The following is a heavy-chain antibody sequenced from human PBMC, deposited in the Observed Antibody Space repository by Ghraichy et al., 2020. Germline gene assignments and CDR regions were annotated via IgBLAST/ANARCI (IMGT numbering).Heavy chain of an antibody. CDR2: IYYSGST. CDR1: GGSISSYY. J-gene: IGHJ5*02. Sequence: SETLSLTCTVSGGSISSYYWSWIRQPPGKGLEWIGYIYYSGSTNYNPSLKSRVTISVDTSKNQFSLKLSSVTAADTAVYYCARGGGDSYGRWTKEDWFDPWGQGTLVTVSS. CDR3: ARGGGDSYGRWTKEDWFDP. V-gene: IGHV4-59*01. D-gene: IGHD2-21*02.